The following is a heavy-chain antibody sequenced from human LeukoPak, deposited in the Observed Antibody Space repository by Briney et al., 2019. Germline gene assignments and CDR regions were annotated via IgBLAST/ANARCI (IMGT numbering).Heavy chain of an antibody. CDR2: ISVYNGNT. J-gene: IGHJ6*03. V-gene: IGHV1-18*04. CDR1: GYTFINYG. Sequence: ASVKVSCKASGYTFINYGIIWVRQAPGQGLEWMGWISVYNGNTKYSQKLQGRVTMTTDTSTSTAYMDLRSLRSDDTAVYYCARVRGGYSSSWYISGNYYYYYYMDVWGKGTTVTVSS. CDR3: ARVRGGYSSSWYISGNYYYYYYMDV. D-gene: IGHD6-13*01.